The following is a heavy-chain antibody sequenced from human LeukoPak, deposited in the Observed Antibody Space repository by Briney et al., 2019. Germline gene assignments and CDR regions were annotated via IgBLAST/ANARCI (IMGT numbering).Heavy chain of an antibody. CDR3: ARGTTARDLAPFDY. CDR2: ITTSDGNT. D-gene: IGHD1-7*01. J-gene: IGHJ4*02. V-gene: IGHV3-23*01. Sequence: GGSLRLSCAASGFTFSSYTMSWVRQAPGKGLEWVSTITTSDGNTYYADSVKGRFTVSRDNSKNTLFLQMTSLRAEDTAIYYCARGTTARDLAPFDYWGQGILVTVSS. CDR1: GFTFSSYT.